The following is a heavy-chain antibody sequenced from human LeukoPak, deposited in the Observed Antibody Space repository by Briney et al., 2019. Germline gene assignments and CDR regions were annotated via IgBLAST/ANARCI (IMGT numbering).Heavy chain of an antibody. CDR3: ARAATPGATTYYFDY. CDR1: GFTFSNYA. Sequence: GGSLRLSCAVSGFTFSNYAMHWVRQAPGKGLEYVSAISNNGGSTDYANSVKGRFTISRDNSKNTLYLQMGSLRSDDMAVYYCARAATPGATTYYFDYWGQGTLVTVSS. J-gene: IGHJ4*02. V-gene: IGHV3-64*01. CDR2: ISNNGGST. D-gene: IGHD2-15*01.